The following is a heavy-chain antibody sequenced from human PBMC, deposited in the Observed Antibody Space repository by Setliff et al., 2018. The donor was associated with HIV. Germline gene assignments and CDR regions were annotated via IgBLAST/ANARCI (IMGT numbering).Heavy chain of an antibody. Sequence: GGSLRLSCAASGFGFSNYWLTWVRQPPGKGLEWVAAMSPDGSDKNYGDSVKGRFTISRDNTKNSLYLQMNSLRAEDMALYYCAKGTGGGTYVSNYYYMDVWGKGTTVTVSS. CDR2: MSPDGSDK. CDR1: GFGFSNYW. V-gene: IGHV3-7*03. CDR3: AKGTGGGTYVSNYYYMDV. J-gene: IGHJ6*03. D-gene: IGHD1-26*01.